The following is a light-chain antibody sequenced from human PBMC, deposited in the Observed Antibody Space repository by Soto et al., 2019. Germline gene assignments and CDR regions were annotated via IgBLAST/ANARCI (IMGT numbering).Light chain of an antibody. CDR1: QAIYHY. Sequence: DIQMTQSPSSLSASVGDRVTITCRASQAIYHYLAWFQQMPGKAPKPLLYAASSLQSGVPPKFSGSGFGTDFTLTISSLQPEDFGTYYCQQIHSTSSYTFGQGSRVDVK. J-gene: IGKJ2*01. CDR2: AAS. V-gene: IGKV1-16*02. CDR3: QQIHSTSSYT.